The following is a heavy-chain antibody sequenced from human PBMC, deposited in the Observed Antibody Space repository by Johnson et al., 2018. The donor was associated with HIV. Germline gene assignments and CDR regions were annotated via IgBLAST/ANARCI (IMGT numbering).Heavy chain of an antibody. Sequence: VQLVESGGGVVQPGGSLRLSCVASGITFSNYWMSWVRQAPGKGLEWVANMKQDGSEQYYVDSVKGRFTISRDNAKNSLYLQMHSLRAEDTAVYYCASADVFDSWGQGTVVTVSS. CDR3: ASADVFDS. J-gene: IGHJ3*02. CDR1: GITFSNYW. V-gene: IGHV3-7*05. CDR2: MKQDGSEQ.